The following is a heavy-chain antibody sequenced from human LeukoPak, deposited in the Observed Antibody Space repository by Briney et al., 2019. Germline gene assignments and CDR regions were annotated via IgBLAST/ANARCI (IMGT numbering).Heavy chain of an antibody. J-gene: IGHJ4*02. CDR1: NFTFSSYG. CDR3: AQDWLRTARLVY. D-gene: IGHD6-6*01. Sequence: WGSLRLSCAASNFTFSSYGMHWVRQAPGKGLEWVAVISYDGSNKYYAESVKGRFTISRDSSKTTLYLQMNSLRAEDTAVYYCAQDWLRTARLVYWGQGTLVTVSS. CDR2: ISYDGSNK. V-gene: IGHV3-30*18.